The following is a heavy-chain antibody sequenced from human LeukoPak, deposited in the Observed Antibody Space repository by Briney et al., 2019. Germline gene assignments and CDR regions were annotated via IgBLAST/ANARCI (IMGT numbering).Heavy chain of an antibody. Sequence: ASVKVSCKASGYTFTGYYMHWVRQAPGQGLEWMGWINPNSGGTNYAQKFQGRVTMTRDTSISTAYMELSRLRSDDTAVYYCAKVRSSGWYERYFDYWGQGTLVTVSS. CDR2: INPNSGGT. D-gene: IGHD6-13*01. CDR3: AKVRSSGWYERYFDY. V-gene: IGHV1-2*02. J-gene: IGHJ4*02. CDR1: GYTFTGYY.